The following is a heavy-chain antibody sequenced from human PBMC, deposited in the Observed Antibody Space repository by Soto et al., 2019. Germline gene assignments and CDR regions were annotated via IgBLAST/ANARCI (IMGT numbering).Heavy chain of an antibody. CDR2: ISGSGGST. J-gene: IGHJ5*02. CDR3: AKGTITMVRGELNWFDP. V-gene: IGHV3-23*01. D-gene: IGHD3-10*01. Sequence: GGSLRLSCAACGFTFSSYAMSWVRQAPGKGLEWVSAISGSGGSTYYADSVKGRFTISRDNSKNTLYLQMNSLRAEDTAVYYCAKGTITMVRGELNWFDPWGQGTLVTVSS. CDR1: GFTFSSYA.